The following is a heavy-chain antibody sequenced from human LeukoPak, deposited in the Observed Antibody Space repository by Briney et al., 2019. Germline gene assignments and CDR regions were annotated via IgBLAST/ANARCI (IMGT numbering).Heavy chain of an antibody. CDR1: GFPFSNAW. Sequence: GGSLRLSCAASGFPFSNAWMSRVPQAPARGVEWVGRIKTEGGTTDYAAPVKGRFTISRDDSKNTVYLQMNSLKTEDPAVYYCTAGTGTSDHDYWGEGTLVTVSS. V-gene: IGHV3-15*01. J-gene: IGHJ4*02. D-gene: IGHD1-7*01. CDR2: IKTEGGTT. CDR3: TAGTGTSDHDY.